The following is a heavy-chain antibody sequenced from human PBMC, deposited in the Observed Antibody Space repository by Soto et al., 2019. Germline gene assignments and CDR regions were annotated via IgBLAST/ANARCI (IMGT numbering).Heavy chain of an antibody. D-gene: IGHD3-10*01. CDR3: ARHGFGPLHGLVDV. V-gene: IGHV4-59*08. J-gene: IGHJ6*02. CDR2: IMYSGYS. CDR1: GDSLTNYY. Sequence: QVQLQESGPGLVKPSETLSLTCTVSGDSLTNYYCSWFRQPPGKGLEWIGYIMYSGYSAYNLSLKRRVTMSMDTPETQFSLMLESVTATDTAVYYCARHGFGPLHGLVDVWGQGTTVIVSS.